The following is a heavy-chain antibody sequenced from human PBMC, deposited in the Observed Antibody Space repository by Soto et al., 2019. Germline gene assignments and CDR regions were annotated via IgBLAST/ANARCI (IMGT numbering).Heavy chain of an antibody. D-gene: IGHD1-26*01. CDR1: GFTFSSYG. CDR3: AKEGGLSGSYYISSSYYFDY. J-gene: IGHJ4*02. V-gene: IGHV3-30*18. CDR2: ISYDGSNT. Sequence: PGGSLRLSCAAFGFTFSSYGMHWVRQAPGKGLEWVAIISYDGSNTYYADSLKGRFTISRDNSKNTLYLQMNSLRAEDTSVYYCAKEGGLSGSYYISSSYYFDYWGQGTLVTVSS.